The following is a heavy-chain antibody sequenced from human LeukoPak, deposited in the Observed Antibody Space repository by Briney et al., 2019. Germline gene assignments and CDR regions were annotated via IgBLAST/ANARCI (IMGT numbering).Heavy chain of an antibody. D-gene: IGHD1-26*01. V-gene: IGHV4-59*01. Sequence: SETLSLTCTVSGGSISSYYWSCIRQPPGKGLEWIGYIYYSGSTNYNPSLKSRVTISVDTSKNQFSLKLSSVTAADTAVYYCARELGRRELPPYYFDYWGQGTLVTVSS. CDR1: GGSISSYY. J-gene: IGHJ4*02. CDR3: ARELGRRELPPYYFDY. CDR2: IYYSGST.